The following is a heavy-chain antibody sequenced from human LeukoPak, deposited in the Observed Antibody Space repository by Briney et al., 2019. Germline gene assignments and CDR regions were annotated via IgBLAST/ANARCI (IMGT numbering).Heavy chain of an antibody. CDR1: GITLTTYT. J-gene: IGHJ4*02. CDR2: ISYDGNNK. V-gene: IGHV3-30-3*01. Sequence: PGGSLRLSCVVTGITLTTYTMYWVRQAPGKGLEWVAIISYDGNNKYYADSVKGRFTISRDNSKNTLYLQMNSLRAEDTAVYYCARDFYYDSSGYYSAANDYWGQGTLVTVSS. D-gene: IGHD3-22*01. CDR3: ARDFYYDSSGYYSAANDY.